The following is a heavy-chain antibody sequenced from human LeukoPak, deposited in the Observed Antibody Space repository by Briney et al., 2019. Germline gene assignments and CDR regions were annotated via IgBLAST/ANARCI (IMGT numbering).Heavy chain of an antibody. CDR1: GFTFSSYS. J-gene: IGHJ4*02. D-gene: IGHD2-15*01. V-gene: IGHV3-21*01. Sequence: GGSLRLSCAASGFTFSSYSMNWVRQAPGKGLEWVSSLSSSSSYIYYADSVKGRFTISRDNAKNSLYLQMNSLRAEDTAVYYCARDQEPYCSGGSCYPIDYWGQGTLVTVSS. CDR2: LSSSSSYI. CDR3: ARDQEPYCSGGSCYPIDY.